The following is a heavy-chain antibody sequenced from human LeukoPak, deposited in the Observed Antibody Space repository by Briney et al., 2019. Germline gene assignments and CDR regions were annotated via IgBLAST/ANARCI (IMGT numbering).Heavy chain of an antibody. CDR2: ISSGSSYI. D-gene: IGHD3-22*01. CDR1: GFTFSSYS. V-gene: IGHV3-21*01. J-gene: IGHJ1*01. Sequence: GGSLRLYCAASGFTFSSYSMNWVRQAPGKGLEWVSSISSGSSYIYYADSVKGRFTIPRDNAKNSLYLQMNSLRAEDTAVYYCARASDSSGYYSYFDHWGQGTLVTVSS. CDR3: ARASDSSGYYSYFDH.